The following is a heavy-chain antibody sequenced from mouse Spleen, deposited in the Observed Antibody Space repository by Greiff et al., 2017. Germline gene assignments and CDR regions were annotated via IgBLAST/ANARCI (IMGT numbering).Heavy chain of an antibody. D-gene: IGHD1-1*01. V-gene: IGHV3-6*01. J-gene: IGHJ2*01. CDR3: ARGRDYYGSTHFDY. CDR1: GYSITSGYY. Sequence: EVQLVESGPGLVKPSQSLSLTCSVTGYSITSGYYWNWIRQFPGNKLEWMGYISYDGSNNYNPSLKNRISITRDTSKNQFFLKLNSVTTDDTATYYCARGRDYYGSTHFDYWGQGTTLTVSS. CDR2: ISYDGSN.